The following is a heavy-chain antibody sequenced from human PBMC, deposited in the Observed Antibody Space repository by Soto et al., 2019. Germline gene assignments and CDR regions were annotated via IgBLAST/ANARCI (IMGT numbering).Heavy chain of an antibody. V-gene: IGHV3-30*04. CDR1: GFTFSSYA. J-gene: IGHJ6*03. Sequence: GGSLRLSCAASGFTFSSYAMHWVRQAPGKGLEWVAVISYDGSNKYYADSVKGRFTISRDNSKNTLYLRMNSLRAEDTAVYYCAKELSRVPAAHMDVWGKGTTVTVSS. CDR3: AKELSRVPAAHMDV. CDR2: ISYDGSNK. D-gene: IGHD2-2*01.